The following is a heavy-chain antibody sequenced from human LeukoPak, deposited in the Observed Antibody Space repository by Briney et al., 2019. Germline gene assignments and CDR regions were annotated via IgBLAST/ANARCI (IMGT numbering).Heavy chain of an antibody. J-gene: IGHJ6*03. V-gene: IGHV4-4*02. CDR2: IYHSGST. D-gene: IGHD3-3*01. Sequence: SGTLSLTCAVSGGSISSTNWWSWVRQPPGKGLEWIGEIYHSGSTNYNPSLKSRVTISVDTSKNQFSLKLSSVTAADTAVYYCARVRGYVTIFGVSAYYYMDVWGKGTTVTVSS. CDR3: ARVRGYVTIFGVSAYYYMDV. CDR1: GGSISSTNW.